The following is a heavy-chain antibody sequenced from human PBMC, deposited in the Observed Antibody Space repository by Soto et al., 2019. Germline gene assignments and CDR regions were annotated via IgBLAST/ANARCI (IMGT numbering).Heavy chain of an antibody. CDR2: ISATAGSI. D-gene: IGHD3-10*01. CDR1: RFTFSHYA. Sequence: GGSLRLSCAASRFTFSHYAMSWVRQAPGKGLEWVSTISATAGSIYYADSVKGRFTISRDNSKDTLYLQMNSLRAEDAAVYYCSRGVFLGDYYGSGPDCWGQGTLVTVSS. CDR3: SRGVFLGDYYGSGPDC. V-gene: IGHV3-23*01. J-gene: IGHJ4*02.